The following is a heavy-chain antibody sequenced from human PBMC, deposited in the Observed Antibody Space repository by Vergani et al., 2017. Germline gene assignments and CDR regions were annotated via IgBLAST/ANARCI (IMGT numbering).Heavy chain of an antibody. CDR1: GFTFSSYA. J-gene: IGHJ4*02. D-gene: IGHD6-13*01. CDR2: ISGSGGST. Sequence: EVQLLESGGGLVQPGGSLRLSCAASGFTFSSYAMSWVRQAPGKGLEWVSAISGSGGSTYYADSVKGRFTISRDNSKNTLYLQMNSLRAEDTAVYYCAKGRAFYSSSWSTMSDYWGQGTLVTVSS. V-gene: IGHV3-23*01. CDR3: AKGRAFYSSSWSTMSDY.